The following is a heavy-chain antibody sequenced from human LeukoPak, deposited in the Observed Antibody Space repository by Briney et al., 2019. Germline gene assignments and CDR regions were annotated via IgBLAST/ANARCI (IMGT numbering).Heavy chain of an antibody. Sequence: ASVKVSCKASGYTFTAYYMHWVRQAPGQGLEWMGIINPSGGSTSYAQKFQGRVTMTRDMSTSTVYMELSSLRSEDTAVYYCARAYSGYADFDYWGQGTLVTVSS. CDR2: INPSGGST. V-gene: IGHV1-46*01. D-gene: IGHD5-12*01. CDR3: ARAYSGYADFDY. CDR1: GYTFTAYY. J-gene: IGHJ4*02.